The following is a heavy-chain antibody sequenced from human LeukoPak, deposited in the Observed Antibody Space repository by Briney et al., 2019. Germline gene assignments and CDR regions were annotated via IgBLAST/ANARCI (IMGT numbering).Heavy chain of an antibody. CDR1: GGSFSGYY. D-gene: IGHD2-2*01. CDR2: INHSGST. J-gene: IGHJ5*02. Sequence: SETLSLTCAVSGGSFSGYYWSWIRQPPGKGLEWIGEINHSGSTNYNPSLKSRVTISVDTSKNQFSLKLSSVTAADTAVYYCATVVPAARWAGFDPWGQGTLVTVSS. CDR3: ATVVPAARWAGFDP. V-gene: IGHV4-34*01.